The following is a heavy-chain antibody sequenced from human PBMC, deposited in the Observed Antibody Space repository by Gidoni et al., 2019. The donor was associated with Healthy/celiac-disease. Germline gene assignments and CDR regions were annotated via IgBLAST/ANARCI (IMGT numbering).Heavy chain of an antibody. Sequence: EVQLVESRGGLVQPGGSLRLSCAASGFTSSSYWMSWVRQAPGKGLEWVANIKQDGSEKYYVSSVKDRFTISRDNAKNSLYLQMNSLRAEDTAVYYCARGTPNNRYFDWCPGYYYGIDVWGQGTTVTVSS. V-gene: IGHV3-7*01. D-gene: IGHD3-9*01. CDR1: GFTSSSYW. J-gene: IGHJ6*02. CDR2: IKQDGSEK. CDR3: ARGTPNNRYFDWCPGYYYGIDV.